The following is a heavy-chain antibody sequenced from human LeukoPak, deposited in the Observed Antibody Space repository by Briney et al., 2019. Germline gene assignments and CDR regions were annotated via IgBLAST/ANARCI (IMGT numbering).Heavy chain of an antibody. Sequence: SETLSLTCTVSGGSIGSCYWSFVRQPPRKGLEWIGSVSYSGSTNYNPSLKSRVTISVDTSKNQFSLELSSVTAADTAVYFCARHRVGVNFDYWGQGTLVTVSS. CDR2: VSYSGST. J-gene: IGHJ4*02. CDR3: ARHRVGVNFDY. V-gene: IGHV4-59*08. D-gene: IGHD3-16*01. CDR1: GGSIGSCY.